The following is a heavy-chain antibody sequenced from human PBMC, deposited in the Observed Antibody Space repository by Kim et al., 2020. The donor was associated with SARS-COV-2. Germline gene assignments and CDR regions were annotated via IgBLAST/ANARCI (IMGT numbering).Heavy chain of an antibody. CDR1: GYTFTSYG. CDR2: ISAYNGNT. V-gene: IGHV1-18*04. D-gene: IGHD3-22*01. Sequence: ASVKVSYKASGYTFTSYGISWVRQAPGQGLEWMGWISAYNGNTNYAQKLQGRVTMTTDTSTSTAYMELRSLRSDDTAVYYCARFNPYYYDSSGYLYGMDVWGQGTTVTVSS. CDR3: ARFNPYYYDSSGYLYGMDV. J-gene: IGHJ6*02.